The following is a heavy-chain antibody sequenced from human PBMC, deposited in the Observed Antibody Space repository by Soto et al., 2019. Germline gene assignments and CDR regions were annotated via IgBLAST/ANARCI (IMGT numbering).Heavy chain of an antibody. CDR3: AKDYRIFIHYYGMDV. D-gene: IGHD3-3*01. V-gene: IGHV3-30*18. CDR1: GFTFSSYG. Sequence: QVQLVESGGGVVQPGRSLRLSCAASGFTFSSYGMHWVRQAPGKGLEWVAVISYDGSNKYYADSVKRRFTISRDNSKNTLYLQMNSLRAEDTAVYYCAKDYRIFIHYYGMDVWGQGTTVTVSS. J-gene: IGHJ6*02. CDR2: ISYDGSNK.